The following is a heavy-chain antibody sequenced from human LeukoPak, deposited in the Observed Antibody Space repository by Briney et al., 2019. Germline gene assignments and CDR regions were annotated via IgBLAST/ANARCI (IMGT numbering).Heavy chain of an antibody. CDR3: ARDNKPTYVWGSSRPTRTNWFDP. Sequence: ASVKVSCKASGYTFTGYYMHWVRQAPGQGLEWMGWINPNSGGTNYAQKFQGRVTMTRDTSISTAYMELSRLRSDDTAVYYCARDNKPTYVWGSSRPTRTNWFDPWGQGTLVTVPS. CDR1: GYTFTGYY. V-gene: IGHV1-2*02. J-gene: IGHJ5*02. D-gene: IGHD3-16*01. CDR2: INPNSGGT.